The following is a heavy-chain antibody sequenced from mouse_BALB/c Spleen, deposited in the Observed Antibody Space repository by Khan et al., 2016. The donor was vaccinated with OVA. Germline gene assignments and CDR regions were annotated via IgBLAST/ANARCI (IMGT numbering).Heavy chain of an antibody. CDR3: ASAGTIITVVVTYFAF. D-gene: IGHD1-1*01. J-gene: IGHJ2*01. V-gene: IGHV3-2*02. CDR2: IKYSGST. Sequence: EVQLQESGPGLVKPSQSLSLTCTVTGYAITSDYAWNWIRQFPGNKLEWMGYIKYSGSTSYNPSLKSRISITRDPSKNKFFLQLKSVTNEDTATYYCASAGTIITVVVTYFAFWGQGTTLTVSS. CDR1: GYAITSDYA.